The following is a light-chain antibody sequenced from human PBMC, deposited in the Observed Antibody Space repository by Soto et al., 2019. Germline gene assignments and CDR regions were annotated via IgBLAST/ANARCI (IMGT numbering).Light chain of an antibody. CDR3: CSYAGSSTFLYV. V-gene: IGLV2-23*02. CDR2: EVS. CDR1: SSEVGSYNL. J-gene: IGLJ1*01. Sequence: QSALTQPSSVSGSPGQSITIFCTGTSSEVGSYNLVSWYQQHPGKAPKLMIYEVSKRPSGVSNRFSGSKSGNTASLTISGLQAEDEADYYCCSYAGSSTFLYVFGTGTKVTVL.